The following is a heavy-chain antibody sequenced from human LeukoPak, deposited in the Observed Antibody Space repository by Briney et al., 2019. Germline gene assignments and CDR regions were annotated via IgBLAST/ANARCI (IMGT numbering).Heavy chain of an antibody. D-gene: IGHD5-18*01. J-gene: IGHJ4*02. CDR1: GGSISSNSYY. Sequence: PSETLSLTCTVSGGSISSNSYYWAWIRQPPGKGLEWIGEINHSGSTNYNPSLKSRVTISVDTSKNQFSLKLSSVTAADTAVYYCARARREPIRGYSYGSIGYWGQGTLVTVSS. V-gene: IGHV4-39*07. CDR3: ARARREPIRGYSYGSIGY. CDR2: INHSGST.